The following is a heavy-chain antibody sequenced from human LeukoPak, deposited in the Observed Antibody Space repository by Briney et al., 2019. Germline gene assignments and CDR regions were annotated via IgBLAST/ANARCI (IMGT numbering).Heavy chain of an antibody. CDR2: IYSGGST. D-gene: IGHD2-2*03. CDR3: AKDMDRFYGMDV. Sequence: GGSLRLSCAASGFTVSSNYMSWVRQAPGKGLEWVSVIYSGGSTYYADSVKGRFTISRDNSKNTLYLQMNSLRAEDTAVYYCAKDMDRFYGMDVWGQGTTVTVSS. CDR1: GFTVSSNY. V-gene: IGHV3-53*01. J-gene: IGHJ6*02.